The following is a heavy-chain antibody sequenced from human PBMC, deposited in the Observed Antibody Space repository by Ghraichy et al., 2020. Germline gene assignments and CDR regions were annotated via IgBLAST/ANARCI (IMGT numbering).Heavy chain of an antibody. CDR2: ISGSAGDT. V-gene: IGHV3-23*01. J-gene: IGHJ3*02. CDR1: GFTIADYA. D-gene: IGHD2-2*01. CDR3: TTPGRGYCSSTNCYDGFDI. Sequence: GGSLRLSCAASGFTIADYAMAWVRQAAGKGLEWVSLISGSAGDTFYADSVKGRFTISRDNSENTLYLQMNSLRAEDKALYYCTTPGRGYCSSTNCYDGFDIWGQGTMVTVSS.